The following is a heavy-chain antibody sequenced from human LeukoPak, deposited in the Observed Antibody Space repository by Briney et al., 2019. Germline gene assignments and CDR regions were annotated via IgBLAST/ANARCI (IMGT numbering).Heavy chain of an antibody. CDR1: GYTFTSYG. J-gene: IGHJ4*02. D-gene: IGHD3-16*01. CDR2: ISAYNGKT. CDR3: ESDPPNFMVSTFGGGFVDY. V-gene: IGHV1-18*01. Sequence: ASVKVSCKASGYTFTSYGISWVRQAPGQGQEWMGWISAYNGKTNYAQKLQGRVTMTTDTYKSKDYMELKRQRHKDTDVHYCESDPPNFMVSTFGGGFVDYWGQGTLVTVSS.